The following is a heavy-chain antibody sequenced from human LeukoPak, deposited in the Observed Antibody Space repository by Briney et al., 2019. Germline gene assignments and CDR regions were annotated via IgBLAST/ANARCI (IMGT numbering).Heavy chain of an antibody. V-gene: IGHV1-18*01. CDR2: ISAYNGNT. J-gene: IGHJ4*02. CDR1: GYTFTSYG. CDR3: ARVGIYDYVWGSYRPDY. Sequence: ASVKVSCKASGYTFTSYGISWVRQAPGQGLEWMGWISAYNGNTNYAQKLQGRVTMTTDTSTSTAYMELRSLRSDDTAVYYCARVGIYDYVWGSYRPDYWGQGTLVTVSS. D-gene: IGHD3-16*02.